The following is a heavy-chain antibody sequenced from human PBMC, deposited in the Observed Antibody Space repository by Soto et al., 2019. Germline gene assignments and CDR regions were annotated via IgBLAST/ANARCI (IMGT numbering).Heavy chain of an antibody. V-gene: IGHV3-30*18. CDR1: GFTFNNYG. CDR3: AKCGKGDQWLLHY. D-gene: IGHD6-19*01. Sequence: QVQLVESGGGVVQPGRSLRLSCAASGFTFNNYGMHWVRQAPGKGLEWVAVISYDGSNKYYGDSVKGRFTISRDNSKNTLYLQMNSLRAEDTAVYYCAKCGKGDQWLLHYWGQGTLVTVSS. J-gene: IGHJ4*02. CDR2: ISYDGSNK.